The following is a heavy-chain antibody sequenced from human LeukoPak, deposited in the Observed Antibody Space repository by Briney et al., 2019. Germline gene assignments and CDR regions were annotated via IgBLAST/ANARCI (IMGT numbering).Heavy chain of an antibody. CDR3: AREYGYYFDS. CDR2: IKEDGSEK. V-gene: IGHV3-7*01. Sequence: GESLRLSCAASGFTFSSYSVTWVRQAPGKGLEWVANIKEDGSEKYYVDSVTGRFTISRDNAKNLLYLQMNSLRAEDTAVYFCAREYGYYFDSWGQGTLVTVSS. D-gene: IGHD3-22*01. J-gene: IGHJ4*02. CDR1: GFTFSSYS.